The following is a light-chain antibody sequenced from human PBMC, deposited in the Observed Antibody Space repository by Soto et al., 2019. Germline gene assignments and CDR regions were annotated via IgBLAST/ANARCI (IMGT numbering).Light chain of an antibody. V-gene: IGLV2-14*01. CDR3: SSYTSSSTPYV. J-gene: IGLJ1*01. CDR2: EVS. Sequence: VLTQPASVSGSPGQSITISCTGTSSDIGGYNYVSWYQQHPGKAPKLMIYEVSDRPSGVSNRFSGSKSGNTASLTISGLQAEDEADYYCSSYTSSSTPYVFGTGTKVTVL. CDR1: SSDIGGYNY.